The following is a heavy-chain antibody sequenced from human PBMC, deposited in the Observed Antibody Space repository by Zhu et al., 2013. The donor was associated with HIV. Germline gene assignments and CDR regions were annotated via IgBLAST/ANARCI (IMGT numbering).Heavy chain of an antibody. CDR3: ASWRQDCSGGSCYSDY. J-gene: IGHJ4*02. V-gene: IGHV1-69*01. D-gene: IGHD2-15*01. Sequence: QVQLVQSGAEVKKPGSSVKVSCKASGGTFSSYAISWVRQAPGQGLEWMGGIIPIFGTANYAQKFQGRVTITADESTSTAYMELSSLRSEDTAVYYCASWRQDCSGGSCYSDYWGQGTLVTVSS. CDR2: IIPIFGTA. CDR1: GGTFSSYA.